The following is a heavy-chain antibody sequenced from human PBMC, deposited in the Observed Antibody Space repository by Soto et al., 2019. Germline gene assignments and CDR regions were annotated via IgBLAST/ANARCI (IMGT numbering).Heavy chain of an antibody. V-gene: IGHV4-59*08. CDR1: GDSVTSHY. D-gene: IGHD2-8*01. J-gene: IGHJ4*02. CDR2: MHYTGLS. Sequence: SETLSLTCSFSGDSVTSHYLTWIRQSPEKGLEWIGYMHYTGLSHYNPSLKSRLTISVDRSKNQFTLKLSSVTAADTAMYYCARGVSWVHQFDYWGQGTLVTVSS. CDR3: ARGVSWVHQFDY.